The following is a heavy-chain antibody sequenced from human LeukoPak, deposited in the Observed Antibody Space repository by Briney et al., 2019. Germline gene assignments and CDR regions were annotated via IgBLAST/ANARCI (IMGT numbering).Heavy chain of an antibody. Sequence: GGSLRLSCAASGFSFSGSVVHWVRQASGKGLEWVGRIRTKASNYATASAASAKGRFTISRDDSKNTAYLQMNSLETEDTAVYYCSSRELSSIHWGRGTLVTVSS. J-gene: IGHJ4*02. CDR2: IRTKASNYAT. V-gene: IGHV3-73*01. D-gene: IGHD1-7*01. CDR1: GFSFSGSV. CDR3: SSRELSSIH.